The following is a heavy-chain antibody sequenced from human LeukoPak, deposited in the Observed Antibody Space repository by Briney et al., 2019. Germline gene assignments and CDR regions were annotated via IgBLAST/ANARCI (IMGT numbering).Heavy chain of an antibody. CDR1: GFTFSSYS. D-gene: IGHD3-22*01. CDR2: ISSSSNYI. Sequence: TGGSLRLSCAASGFTFSSYSMNWVRQAPGKGLEWVSSISSSSNYIYYADSVKGRFTISRDNAKNSLYLQMNSLRAEDTAVYYCARDGHYYDSSGYSIPPFDYWGQGTLVTVSS. CDR3: ARDGHYYDSSGYSIPPFDY. V-gene: IGHV3-21*01. J-gene: IGHJ4*02.